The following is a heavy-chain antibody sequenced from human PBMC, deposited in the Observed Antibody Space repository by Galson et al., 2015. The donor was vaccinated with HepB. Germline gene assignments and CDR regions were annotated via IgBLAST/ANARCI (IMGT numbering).Heavy chain of an antibody. Sequence: SLRLSCAASGFTFGTYGMSWVRQAPGKGLEWVSSINGNGATTYYADSVKGRLTISRDNSKKTLSLQMNSLRAEDTAVYYCARARRYYGSGSSFDYWGQGTLVTVSS. CDR1: GFTFGTYG. J-gene: IGHJ4*02. CDR3: ARARRYYGSGSSFDY. D-gene: IGHD3-10*01. V-gene: IGHV3-23*01. CDR2: INGNGATT.